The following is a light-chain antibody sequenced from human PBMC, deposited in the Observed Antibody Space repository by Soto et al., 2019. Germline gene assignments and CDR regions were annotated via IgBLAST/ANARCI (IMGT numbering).Light chain of an antibody. Sequence: EIVLTQSPATLSLSPGERATLSCRASQRISGYLAWYQHKPGQAPRLLIYDASNRATGIPVRFSGSGSGTDYTLTITRLEPEDFAVYYCQQYGTAPPLTFGGGTKVDSK. CDR1: QRISGY. V-gene: IGKV3-20*01. CDR3: QQYGTAPPLT. J-gene: IGKJ4*01. CDR2: DAS.